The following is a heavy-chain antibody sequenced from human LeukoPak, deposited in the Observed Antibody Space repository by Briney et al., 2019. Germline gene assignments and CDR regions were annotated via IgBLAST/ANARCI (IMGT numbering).Heavy chain of an antibody. Sequence: GGSLRLSCAASGFTFSAYSMNWVRQAPGKGLDWVSYISSRSFTIYYADSVKGRYTISRDNAKNSLYLEMNSLRDEGTAVYYCARSVIAVAGYDAFDIWGQGTVVTVSS. CDR3: ARSVIAVAGYDAFDI. V-gene: IGHV3-48*02. D-gene: IGHD6-19*01. CDR1: GFTFSAYS. CDR2: ISSRSFTI. J-gene: IGHJ3*02.